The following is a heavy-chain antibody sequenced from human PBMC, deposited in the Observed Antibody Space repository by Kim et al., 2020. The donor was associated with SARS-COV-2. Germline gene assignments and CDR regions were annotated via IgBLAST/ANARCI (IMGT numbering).Heavy chain of an antibody. CDR3: ARGLGRSDYDPPDAFDI. CDR2: IYPGDSDT. D-gene: IGHD3-22*01. Sequence: GESLKISCKGSGYSFTSYWIGWVRQMPGKGLEWMGIIYPGDSDTRYSPSFQGQVTISADKSISTAYLQWSSLKASDTAMYYCARGLGRSDYDPPDAFDIWGQGTIVTVSS. V-gene: IGHV5-51*01. CDR1: GYSFTSYW. J-gene: IGHJ3*02.